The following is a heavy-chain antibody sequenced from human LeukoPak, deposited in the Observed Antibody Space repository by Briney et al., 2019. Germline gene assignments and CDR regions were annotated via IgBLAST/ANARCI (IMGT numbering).Heavy chain of an antibody. J-gene: IGHJ4*02. D-gene: IGHD2-15*01. V-gene: IGHV4-59*01. CDR2: IYYSGST. Sequence: SETLPLTCTVSGGSISPYYWSWIRQPPGKGLEWIGYIYYSGSTNYNPSLKSRVTISVDTSKNQFSLKLNSVTAADTAVYYCAKGGGRFEYWGQGTLVTVSS. CDR3: AKGGGRFEY. CDR1: GGSISPYY.